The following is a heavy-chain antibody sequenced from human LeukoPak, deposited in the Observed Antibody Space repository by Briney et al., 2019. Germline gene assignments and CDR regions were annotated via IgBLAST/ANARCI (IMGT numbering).Heavy chain of an antibody. D-gene: IGHD5-18*01. V-gene: IGHV3-21*01. Sequence: GGFLRLSCAASGFTFSSYSMNWVRQAPGKGLEWVSSISSSSSYIYYADSVKGRFTISRDNAKNSLYLQMNSLRAEDTAVYYCARVSVTPYYYGMDVWGQGTTVTVSS. CDR3: ARVSVTPYYYGMDV. CDR1: GFTFSSYS. CDR2: ISSSSSYI. J-gene: IGHJ6*02.